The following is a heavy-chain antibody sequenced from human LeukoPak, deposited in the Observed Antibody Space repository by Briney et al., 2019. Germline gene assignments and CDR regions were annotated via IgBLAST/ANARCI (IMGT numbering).Heavy chain of an antibody. D-gene: IGHD5-12*01. Sequence: GGSLRLSCAASGFTFSNYEMNWVRQAPGKGLEWVSAISGSGDSTSYADSVKGRFTISRDNSKNTLFLQMNSLRAEDTAVYYCAKARVYSDYDFGYWGQGTLVAVSS. V-gene: IGHV3-23*01. CDR3: AKARVYSDYDFGY. CDR2: ISGSGDST. J-gene: IGHJ4*02. CDR1: GFTFSNYE.